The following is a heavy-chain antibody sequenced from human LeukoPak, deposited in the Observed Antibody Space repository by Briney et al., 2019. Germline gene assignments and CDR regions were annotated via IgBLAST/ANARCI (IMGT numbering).Heavy chain of an antibody. D-gene: IGHD2-2*01. Sequence: PGGSLGLSCAASGFTFSSYSMNWVRQAPGKGLEWVSYISSSSSTIYYADSVKGRFTISRDNAKNSLYLQMNSLRAEDTAVYYCASTEYQLLGATNWFDPWGQGTLVTVSS. J-gene: IGHJ5*02. CDR1: GFTFSSYS. CDR3: ASTEYQLLGATNWFDP. CDR2: ISSSSSTI. V-gene: IGHV3-48*01.